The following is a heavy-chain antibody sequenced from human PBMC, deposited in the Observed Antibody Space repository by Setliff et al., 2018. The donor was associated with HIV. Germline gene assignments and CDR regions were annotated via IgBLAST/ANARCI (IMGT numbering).Heavy chain of an antibody. CDR3: ARYSPRGYTLTGPY. Sequence: KASETLSLTCTVSGGSVSSGSYYWSRIRQPPGKGLEWIGYIYYSGSTKHNPSLKSRVTISLDTSKNQFSLKLTSVTAADTAVYYCARYSPRGYTLTGPYWGQGTLVTVSS. V-gene: IGHV4-61*01. J-gene: IGHJ4*02. CDR2: IYYSGST. CDR1: GGSVSSGSYY. D-gene: IGHD6-25*01.